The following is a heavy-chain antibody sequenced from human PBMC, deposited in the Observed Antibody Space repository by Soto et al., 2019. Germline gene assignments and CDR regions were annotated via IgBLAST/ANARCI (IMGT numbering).Heavy chain of an antibody. J-gene: IGHJ2*01. V-gene: IGHV3-23*01. CDR2: ISGSGGST. Sequence: GGSLRLSCAASGFTFISYAMSWVRQAPGKGLEWASTISGSGGSTYYADSVKGRFTISRDNSKNTLYLQMNSLRAEDTALYYCAKDASSGITSFDLWGRGTLVTVSS. CDR1: GFTFISYA. CDR3: AKDASSGITSFDL. D-gene: IGHD3-3*01.